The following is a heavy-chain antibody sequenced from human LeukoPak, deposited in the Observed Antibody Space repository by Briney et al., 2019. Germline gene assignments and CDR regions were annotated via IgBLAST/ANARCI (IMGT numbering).Heavy chain of an antibody. V-gene: IGHV3-30-3*01. J-gene: IGHJ4*02. CDR1: GFTFSSYA. D-gene: IGHD3-22*01. CDR2: ISYDGSNK. Sequence: PGRSLRPSCAASGFTFSSYAMHWVRQAPGKGLEWVAVISYDGSNKYYADSVKGRFTISRDNSKNTLYLQMNSLRAEDTAVYYCARVMAVVITRRGLDYWGQGTLVTVSS. CDR3: ARVMAVVITRRGLDY.